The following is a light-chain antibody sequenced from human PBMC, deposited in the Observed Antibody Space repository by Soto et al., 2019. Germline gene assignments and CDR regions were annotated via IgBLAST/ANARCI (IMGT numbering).Light chain of an antibody. CDR3: QQRSNWPHT. V-gene: IGKV3-11*01. CDR2: DAS. J-gene: IGKJ2*01. Sequence: EIVLTQSPATLSLSPGERATLSCRASQSVSSYLAWYQHKPGQAPRLLIYDASNRATGIPARFSGSGSGTDFTLTISSLEPEEFAVYYWQQRSNWPHTFGPGTKLEIK. CDR1: QSVSSY.